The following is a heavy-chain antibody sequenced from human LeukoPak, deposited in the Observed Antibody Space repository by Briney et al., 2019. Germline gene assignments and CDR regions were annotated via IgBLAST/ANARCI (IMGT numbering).Heavy chain of an antibody. CDR1: GVSFSGYY. CDR2: INRSGST. CDR3: ARGLFYYYYGMDV. Sequence: PSETLSLTCAVYGVSFSGYYWSWIRQPPGKGLEWIGEINRSGSTNYNPSLKSRVTISVDTSKNQFSLKLSSVTAADTAVYYCARGLFYYYYGMDVWGQGTTVTVSS. J-gene: IGHJ6*02. V-gene: IGHV4-34*01.